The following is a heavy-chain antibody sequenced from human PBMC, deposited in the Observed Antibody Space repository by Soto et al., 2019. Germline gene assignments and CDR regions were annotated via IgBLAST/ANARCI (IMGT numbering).Heavy chain of an antibody. J-gene: IGHJ4*02. CDR3: GKGYSTGWSEGYFDY. D-gene: IGHD6-19*01. CDR1: GVTCSTYA. V-gene: IGHV3-23*01. CDR2: ITGTLGT. Sequence: GGSLRHSCAASGVTCSTYAMLLVRQAPGKGLEWVSSITGTLGTYYADSVKGQFTVSRDNSKNTLYLQINSLRPDDTAVYFCGKGYSTGWSEGYFDYWGQGALVTVSS.